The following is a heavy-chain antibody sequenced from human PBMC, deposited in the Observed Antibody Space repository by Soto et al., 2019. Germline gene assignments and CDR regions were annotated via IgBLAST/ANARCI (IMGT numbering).Heavy chain of an antibody. CDR2: IKSKTDGGTT. Sequence: PGGSLRLSCAASGFTFSNAWMSWVRQAPGKGLEWVGRIKSKTDGGTTDYAAPVKGRFTISRDDSKNTLYLRMNSLKTEDTAVYYCTYGYCSGGSCPYYYYGMDVWGQGTTVTVSS. CDR3: TYGYCSGGSCPYYYYGMDV. V-gene: IGHV3-15*01. D-gene: IGHD2-15*01. J-gene: IGHJ6*02. CDR1: GFTFSNAW.